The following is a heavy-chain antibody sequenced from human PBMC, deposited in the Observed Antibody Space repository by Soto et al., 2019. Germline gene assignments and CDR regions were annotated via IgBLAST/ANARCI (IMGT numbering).Heavy chain of an antibody. CDR1: GYTFTSYA. Sequence: ASVKVSCKASGYTFTSYAMHWVRQAPGQRLERIGWINAGNGNTKYSQKFQGRVIITRDTSASTAYMELSSLKSEDTAFYYCARPTYYYDSSGPPAYWGQGTLVTVSS. J-gene: IGHJ4*02. CDR3: ARPTYYYDSSGPPAY. V-gene: IGHV1-3*01. CDR2: INAGNGNT. D-gene: IGHD3-22*01.